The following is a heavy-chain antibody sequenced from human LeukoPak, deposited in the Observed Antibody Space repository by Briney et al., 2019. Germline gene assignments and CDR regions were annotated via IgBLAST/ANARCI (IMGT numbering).Heavy chain of an antibody. CDR3: ARERDSSGYILAY. CDR2: IYSGGAT. V-gene: IGHV3-53*01. D-gene: IGHD3-22*01. J-gene: IGHJ4*02. Sequence: PGGSLRLSCAASGFTVSSKYTSWVRRAPGKGLEWVSVIYSGGATYYADSVKGRFTVSRDNSKNTVYLQMNSLRAEDTAIYYCARERDSSGYILAYWGQGTLVTVSS. CDR1: GFTVSSKY.